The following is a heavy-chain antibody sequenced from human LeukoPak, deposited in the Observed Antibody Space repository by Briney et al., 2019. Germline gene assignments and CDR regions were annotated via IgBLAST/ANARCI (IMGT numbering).Heavy chain of an antibody. CDR2: IYHSGST. D-gene: IGHD3-10*01. V-gene: IGHV4-30-2*01. CDR3: ARVSLVRGAPDYYFDY. CDR1: GGSISSGGYY. J-gene: IGHJ4*02. Sequence: SETLSLTCTVSGGSISSGGYYWSWIRQPPGKGLEWIGYIYHSGSTYYSPSLKSRVTISVDRSKNQFSLKLSSVAAADTAVYYCARVSLVRGAPDYYFDYWGQGTLVTVNS.